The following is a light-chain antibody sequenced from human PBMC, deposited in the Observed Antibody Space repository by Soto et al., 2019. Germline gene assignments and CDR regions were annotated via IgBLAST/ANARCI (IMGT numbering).Light chain of an antibody. J-gene: IGLJ1*01. CDR3: CSYAGSPYV. CDR1: SSDVGSFNY. V-gene: IGLV2-11*01. Sequence: QSALTQPRSVSGSPGQSVAISCTGTSSDVGSFNYVSWYQQHPDKAPKLMIYDVTKRPSGVPDRFSGSKSGNTASLTISGLQAEDEADYYCCSYAGSPYVCGTGTKVTVL. CDR2: DVT.